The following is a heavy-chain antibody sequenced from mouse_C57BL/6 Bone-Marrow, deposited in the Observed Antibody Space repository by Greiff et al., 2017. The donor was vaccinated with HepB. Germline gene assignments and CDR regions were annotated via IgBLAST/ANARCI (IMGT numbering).Heavy chain of an antibody. J-gene: IGHJ4*01. CDR2: INPSSGYT. CDR1: GYPFTSYW. CDR3: AYALWLRREGYSMDY. Sequence: QVQLQQSGAELAKPGASVKLSSKPSGYPFTSYWMHWVKQRPGQGLEWIGYINPSSGYTKYNQKFKDKATLTADKSSSTAYMQLSSRTYEDSAVYYCAYALWLRREGYSMDYWGQGTSVTVSS. D-gene: IGHD2-2*01. V-gene: IGHV1-7*01.